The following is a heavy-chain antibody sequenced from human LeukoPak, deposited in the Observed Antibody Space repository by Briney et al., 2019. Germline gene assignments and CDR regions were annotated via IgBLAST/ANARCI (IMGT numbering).Heavy chain of an antibody. J-gene: IGHJ5*02. V-gene: IGHV3-21*01. Sequence: GGSLRLSCAASGFTFSSYTMNWVRQAPGKGLEWVSSISSSSNYIYYADSVKGRFTISRDNAKNSLYLQMNSLRAEDTAVYYCARDPSSGWYLKGWFDPWGQGTLVTVSS. D-gene: IGHD6-19*01. CDR2: ISSSSNYI. CDR1: GFTFSSYT. CDR3: ARDPSSGWYLKGWFDP.